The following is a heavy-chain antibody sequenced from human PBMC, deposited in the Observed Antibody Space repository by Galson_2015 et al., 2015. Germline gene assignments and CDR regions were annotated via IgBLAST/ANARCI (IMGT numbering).Heavy chain of an antibody. CDR3: AREGTQDMFDY. J-gene: IGHJ4*02. CDR1: GFTFSSYE. V-gene: IGHV3-48*03. D-gene: IGHD1-1*01. Sequence: SLRLPCAASGFTFSSYEMNWVRQAPWKGLEWVSYIVGSGTNVFYADSVKGRFTLSRDNAKNSLSLQMNSLRAEDTAVYYCAREGTQDMFDYWGQGTLVTVSS. CDR2: IVGSGTNV.